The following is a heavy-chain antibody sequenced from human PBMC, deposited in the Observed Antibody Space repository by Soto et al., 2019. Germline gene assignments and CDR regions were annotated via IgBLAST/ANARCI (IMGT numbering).Heavy chain of an antibody. CDR1: GGSVSSGSYY. V-gene: IGHV4-61*01. CDR2: IYYSGST. CDR3: ARSRSSGSASDY. D-gene: IGHD6-19*01. J-gene: IGHJ4*02. Sequence: QVQLQESGPGLVKPSETLSLTCTVSGGSVSSGSYYWSWIRQPPGKGLEWIGYIYYSGSTNYNPSLKSRVTISVDTSKNQFSLKLSAVTAADTAVYYCARSRSSGSASDYWGQGTLVTVSS.